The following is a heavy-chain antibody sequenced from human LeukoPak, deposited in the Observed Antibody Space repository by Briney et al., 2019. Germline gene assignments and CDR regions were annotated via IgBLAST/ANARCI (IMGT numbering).Heavy chain of an antibody. Sequence: IPSETLSLTCTVSGDSISNYYWSWIRQPPGKGLEWIGYIYYSGYTNYNPSLKSRVTISVDTSKNQFSLKLSSVTAADTAVYYCARTTMVRGTYYMDVWGKGTTVTISS. CDR2: IYYSGYT. V-gene: IGHV4-59*01. CDR1: GDSISNYY. CDR3: ARTTMVRGTYYMDV. D-gene: IGHD3-10*01. J-gene: IGHJ6*03.